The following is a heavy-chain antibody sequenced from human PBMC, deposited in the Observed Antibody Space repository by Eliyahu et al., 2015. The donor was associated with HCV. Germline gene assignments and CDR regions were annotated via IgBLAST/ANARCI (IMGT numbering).Heavy chain of an antibody. V-gene: IGHV4-4*02. D-gene: IGHD6-13*01. CDR1: XGSISSSNW. Sequence: QVQLQESGPGLVKPSGTLSLXCAVSXGSISSSNWWXXXRQPPGKGLEWIGEXYHTGSTNYNPSLKSRVTISVDKSKNQFSLKLSSVTAADTALYYCARDQAAGTYFDYWGQGTLVTVSS. CDR3: ARDQAAGTYFDY. J-gene: IGHJ4*02. CDR2: XYHTGST.